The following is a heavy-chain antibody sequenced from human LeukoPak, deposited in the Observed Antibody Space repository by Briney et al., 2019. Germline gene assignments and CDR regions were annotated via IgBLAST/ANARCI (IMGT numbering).Heavy chain of an antibody. CDR2: IYYSGHT. CDR1: NSSFTTYY. CDR3: TRVTIINGYWMDFDT. Sequence: PSETLSLTCSVSNSSFTTYYWSWFRQPPGKGLEWIGFIYYSGHTNYNPSLKSRVALLIDTSKNQFTLNLRSVTAADTAMYYCTRVTIINGYWMDFDTWGQGTPVTVSS. J-gene: IGHJ4*02. V-gene: IGHV4-59*01. D-gene: IGHD3-22*01.